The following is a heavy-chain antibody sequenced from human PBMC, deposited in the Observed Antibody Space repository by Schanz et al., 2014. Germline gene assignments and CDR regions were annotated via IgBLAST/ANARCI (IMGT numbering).Heavy chain of an antibody. Sequence: EVQVVESGGGLVQPGGSLRLSCTASGFNSDDYAMHWVRQAPGKGLEWVSNIPWNGAAIGYAGSVRGRFTISRDSAKNSLYRQMNSLRPEDTALYDCAKGSRSGSKVMDVWGKGTTVTVSS. CDR2: IPWNGAAI. CDR1: GFNSDDYA. CDR3: AKGSRSGSKVMDV. D-gene: IGHD3-10*01. J-gene: IGHJ6*03. V-gene: IGHV3-9*02.